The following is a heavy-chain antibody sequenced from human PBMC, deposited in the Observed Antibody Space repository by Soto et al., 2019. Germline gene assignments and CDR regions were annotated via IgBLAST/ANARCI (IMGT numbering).Heavy chain of an antibody. J-gene: IGHJ6*02. V-gene: IGHV3-33*01. Sequence: GGSLRLSCVASGFTFSSYGIHWVRQAPGKGLEWVAVIWYDGSNKYYADSVKGRFTISRDNSKNTLYLQMNSLRAEDTAVYYCAREERGPILVGATSSRKQYYYYGMDVWGQGTTVTVSS. CDR1: GFTFSSYG. CDR3: AREERGPILVGATSSRKQYYYYGMDV. CDR2: IWYDGSNK. D-gene: IGHD1-26*01.